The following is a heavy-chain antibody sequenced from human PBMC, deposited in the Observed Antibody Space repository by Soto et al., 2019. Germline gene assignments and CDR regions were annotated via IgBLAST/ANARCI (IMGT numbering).Heavy chain of an antibody. J-gene: IGHJ6*03. V-gene: IGHV4-59*08. CDR1: GGSISSYY. Sequence: SETLSLTCTVSGGSISSYYWSWIRQPPGKGLEWIGYIYYSGSTNYNPSLKSRVTISVDTSKNQFSLKLSSVTAADTAVYYCARHYPYCSSTSCYEGYYYYYMDVWGKGTTVTVSS. CDR3: ARHYPYCSSTSCYEGYYYYYMDV. D-gene: IGHD2-2*01. CDR2: IYYSGST.